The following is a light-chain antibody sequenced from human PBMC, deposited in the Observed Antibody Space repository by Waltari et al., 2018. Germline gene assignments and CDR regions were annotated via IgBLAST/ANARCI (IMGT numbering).Light chain of an antibody. J-gene: IGKJ1*01. CDR3: HQYYLTPWT. CDR1: QSVLYSSNTKYY. Sequence: DIVVTESQDCLTQSLGERATDKFKSSQSVLYSSNTKYYLSWYQQKSGQSTSLLIDWASTRAAGVPDRFSGSGSGTDFTLTINGLQPEDAAVYFCHQYYLTPWTFGQGTKLEIK. V-gene: IGKV4-1*01. CDR2: WAS.